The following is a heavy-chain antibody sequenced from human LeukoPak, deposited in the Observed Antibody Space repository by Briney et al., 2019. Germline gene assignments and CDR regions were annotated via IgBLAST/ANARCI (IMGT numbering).Heavy chain of an antibody. V-gene: IGHV3-21*01. CDR3: ARSAVVGATTYEAFDI. CDR2: ISSSSSYI. CDR1: GFTFSSYA. D-gene: IGHD1-26*01. J-gene: IGHJ3*02. Sequence: GGSLRLSCAASGFTFSSYAMSWVRQAPGKGLEWVSSISSSSSYIYYADSVKGRFTISRDNAKNSLYLQMNSLRAEDTAVYYCARSAVVGATTYEAFDIWGQGTMVTVSS.